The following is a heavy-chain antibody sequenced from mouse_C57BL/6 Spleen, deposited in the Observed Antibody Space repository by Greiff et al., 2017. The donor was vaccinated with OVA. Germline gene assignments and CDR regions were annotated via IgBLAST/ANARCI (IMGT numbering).Heavy chain of an antibody. CDR3: ALTGTKSY. J-gene: IGHJ2*01. D-gene: IGHD4-1*01. CDR2: IHTNSGST. V-gene: IGHV1-64*01. Sequence: QVQLQQPGAELVKPGASLKLSCKASGYTFTSYWMYWVQQRPGQGLEWIGLIHTNSGSTYYNEKFKSKVTLTVDKSSNTAYMQLSSLTSENSAVYYCALTGTKSYWGKGTTLTVSS. CDR1: GYTFTSYW.